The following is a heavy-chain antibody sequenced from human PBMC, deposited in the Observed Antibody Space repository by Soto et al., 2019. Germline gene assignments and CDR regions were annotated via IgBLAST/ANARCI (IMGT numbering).Heavy chain of an antibody. D-gene: IGHD6-25*01. Sequence: QVQLQESGPGLVKPSETLSLTCTFSGGSLSSYYWTWIRQSPGKGLEWIGYVYFSGNTNYNPSLKSRVTISIDTSKNQFSLRLASVTAADTAFYYCGSVRPSGYVLSWGQGTLVTVSS. CDR2: VYFSGNT. J-gene: IGHJ5*02. V-gene: IGHV4-59*01. CDR3: GSVRPSGYVLS. CDR1: GGSLSSYY.